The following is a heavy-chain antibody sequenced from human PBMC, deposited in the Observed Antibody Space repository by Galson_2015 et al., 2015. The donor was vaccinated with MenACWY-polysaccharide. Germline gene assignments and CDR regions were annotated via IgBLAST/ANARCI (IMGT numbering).Heavy chain of an antibody. CDR1: GFTFSNFW. CDR2: IKHDGSEK. J-gene: IGHJ4*02. Sequence: SLRLSCAASGFTFSNFWMSWVRQAPGKELEWVASIKHDGSEKYLVDSVKGRFTSSRANAENSLFLQRNSLRAEDTAVYYWPREGWVRGGFFDQWGQGTQVTVSS. CDR3: PREGWVRGGFFDQ. V-gene: IGHV3-7*01. D-gene: IGHD3-10*01.